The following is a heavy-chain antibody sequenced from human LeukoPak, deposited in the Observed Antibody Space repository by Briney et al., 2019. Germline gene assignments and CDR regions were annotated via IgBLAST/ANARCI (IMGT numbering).Heavy chain of an antibody. CDR3: ARDVELPWFDP. CDR1: GGSISSGGYY. CDR2: IYYSGST. V-gene: IGHV4-31*03. Sequence: SSETLSLTCTVSGGSISSGGYYWSWIPQHPGKGLGWIGYIYYSGSTYYNPSLTSRVAISVNTSKHQFTLKRSSVTAADTAVYDCARDVELPWFDPWGQGTLVTVSS. J-gene: IGHJ5*02. D-gene: IGHD1-7*01.